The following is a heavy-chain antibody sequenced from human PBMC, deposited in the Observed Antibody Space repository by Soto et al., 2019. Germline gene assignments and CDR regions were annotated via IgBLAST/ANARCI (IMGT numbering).Heavy chain of an antibody. CDR1: GGTFSSYA. CDR3: ASPRLELEYYFDY. CDR2: IIPIFGTA. J-gene: IGHJ4*02. Sequence: SVKVSCKASGGTFSSYAISWVRQAPGQGLEWMGGIIPIFGTANYAQKFQGRVTITADESTSTAYMELSSLRSEDTAVYYCASPRLELEYYFDYWGQGTLVTVSS. V-gene: IGHV1-69*13. D-gene: IGHD3-16*01.